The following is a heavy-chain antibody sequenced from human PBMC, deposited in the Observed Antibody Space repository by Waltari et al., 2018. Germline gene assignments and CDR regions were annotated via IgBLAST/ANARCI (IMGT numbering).Heavy chain of an antibody. V-gene: IGHV1-69*12. CDR2: ITPILGTA. CDR3: ARASLGDYRYDL. Sequence: QVQVVQSGAEVKKPGSSVTVSCKDSGGTFNSYTFSWVRQAPGQGLEWMGGITPILGTANYRHKVQDRVTITADESTRTVYMELRRLRSEDTAVYYCARASLGDYRYDLWGQGTLVTVSS. J-gene: IGHJ5*02. CDR1: GGTFNSYT. D-gene: IGHD4-17*01.